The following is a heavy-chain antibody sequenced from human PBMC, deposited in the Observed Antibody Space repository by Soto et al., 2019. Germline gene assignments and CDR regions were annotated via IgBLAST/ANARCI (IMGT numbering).Heavy chain of an antibody. CDR1: GFSLNTRAVG. D-gene: IGHD2-15*01. Sequence: SVPTLVNPTQTLTLTCTFSGFSLNTRAVGVGWIRQPPGKALEWLALINWNDDKRYSPSLKDRLTITKDTSKNHVVLTMTNIDPVDTATYYCAHRHDLGGFDIWGQGTTVTVSS. CDR3: AHRHDLGGFDI. V-gene: IGHV2-5*01. J-gene: IGHJ3*02. CDR2: INWNDDK.